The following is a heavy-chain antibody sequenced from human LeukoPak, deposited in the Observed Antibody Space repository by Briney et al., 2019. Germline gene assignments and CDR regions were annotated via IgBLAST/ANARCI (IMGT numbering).Heavy chain of an antibody. J-gene: IGHJ6*02. Sequence: ASVKVSCKASGYTFTSYGISWVRQAPGQGLEWMGWISAYNGNTNYAQKLQGRVTMTTDTSTSTAYMELRSLRSDDTAVYYCAREVQGSETYYYYYYGMDVWGQGTTVTVSS. V-gene: IGHV1-18*01. CDR1: GYTFTSYG. D-gene: IGHD5-24*01. CDR3: AREVQGSETYYYYYYGMDV. CDR2: ISAYNGNT.